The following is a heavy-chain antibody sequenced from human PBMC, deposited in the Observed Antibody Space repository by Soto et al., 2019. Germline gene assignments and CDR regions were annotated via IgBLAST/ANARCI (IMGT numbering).Heavy chain of an antibody. CDR1: GFTFSTYS. V-gene: IGHV3-23*01. J-gene: IGHJ4*02. D-gene: IGHD3-22*01. CDR3: ASSLRGIDYYDSSGYYPLDF. CDR2: ISGSGDST. Sequence: GGSLRLSSAASGFTFSTYSMNWVRQAPGKGLEWVSGISGSGDSTYYADSVKGRFTVSRDNSKNTLYLQMNSLRAEDTAVFYCASSLRGIDYYDSSGYYPLDFWGQGTQVTVSS.